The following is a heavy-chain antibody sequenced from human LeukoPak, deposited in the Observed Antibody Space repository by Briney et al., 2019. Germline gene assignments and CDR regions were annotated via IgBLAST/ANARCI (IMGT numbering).Heavy chain of an antibody. CDR3: ARAGRYSSSSEFDY. CDR1: GYTFTSYG. V-gene: IGHV1-18*01. CDR2: ISAYNGNT. Sequence: ASVNVSCTASGYTFTSYGISWVRQAPGQGLEWMGWISAYNGNTNYAQKLQGRVTMTTDTSTSTAYMELRSLRSDDTAVYYCARAGRYSSSSEFDYWGQGTLVTVSS. D-gene: IGHD6-6*01. J-gene: IGHJ4*02.